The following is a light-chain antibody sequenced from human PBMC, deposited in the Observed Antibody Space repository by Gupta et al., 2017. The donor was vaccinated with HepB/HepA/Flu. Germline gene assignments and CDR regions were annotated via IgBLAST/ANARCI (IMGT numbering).Light chain of an antibody. Sequence: QTVVTQEPSLTVSPGGSVTLTCASSTGAVTSVYYPNWLQQKPGQTPRKVIYDTNKKYSWTADRFSGSLLGGKVALTLSDVQPEDEAEYYCLLKYGGAWVFGGGTKLTVL. V-gene: IGLV7-43*01. J-gene: IGLJ3*02. CDR2: DTN. CDR1: TGAVTSVYY. CDR3: LLKYGGAWV.